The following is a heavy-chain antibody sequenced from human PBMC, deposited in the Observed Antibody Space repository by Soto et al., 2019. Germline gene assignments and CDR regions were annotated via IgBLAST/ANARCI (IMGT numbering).Heavy chain of an antibody. D-gene: IGHD1-26*01. CDR3: ARATVKVGATLFDY. J-gene: IGHJ4*02. V-gene: IGHV4-34*01. CDR2: INHSGFT. CDR1: DGSFRGYY. Sequence: SEILSLTCGVSDGSFRGYYWSWIRQPPGKGLEWIGEINHSGFTNYNPSLKSRVTISRDTSTNQFSLKLTSVTVADSAVYYCARATVKVGATLFDYWGQGTLVTVSS.